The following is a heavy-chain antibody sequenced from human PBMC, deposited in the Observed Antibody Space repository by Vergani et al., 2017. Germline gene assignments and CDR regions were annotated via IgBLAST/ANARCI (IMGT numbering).Heavy chain of an antibody. D-gene: IGHD3-3*01. J-gene: IGHJ4*02. CDR1: GGSISSGGYY. V-gene: IGHV4-31*03. Sequence: QVQLQESGPGLVKPSQTLSLTCTVSGGSISSGGYYWIWIRQTPGKGLESFGYIYYSGSTYYNPSLKIRVTISVDTSKNQFSLKLSSVTAADTAVYYCTTVGTIFGVVPYWGQGTLVTVSS. CDR2: IYYSGST. CDR3: TTVGTIFGVVPY.